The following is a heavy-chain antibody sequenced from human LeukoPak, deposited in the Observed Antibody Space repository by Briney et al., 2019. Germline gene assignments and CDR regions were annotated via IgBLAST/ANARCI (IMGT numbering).Heavy chain of an antibody. CDR3: AKGSRSSSWTSFDY. CDR2: ISWDGGST. Sequence: GGSLRLSCAASGFTFDDYTMHWVRQAPGKGLEWVSLISWDGGSTYYADSVKGRFTISRDNSKNTLYLQMNSLRAEDTAVYYCAKGSRSSSWTSFDYWGQGTLVTVSS. CDR1: GFTFDDYT. J-gene: IGHJ4*02. D-gene: IGHD6-13*01. V-gene: IGHV3-43*01.